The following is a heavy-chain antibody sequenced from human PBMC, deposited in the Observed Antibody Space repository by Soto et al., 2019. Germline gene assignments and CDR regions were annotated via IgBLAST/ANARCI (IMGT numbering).Heavy chain of an antibody. V-gene: IGHV3-53*01. CDR3: ARGGNSFDF. Sequence: EXQLVESGGGLIQXXXXLXXXXXXXXXXVXXXXXXXXXXAPGKGLEWVSLIYSDGTTYYADSVKGRFTISRDNFKNTLFLQMNSLRAEDTAVYYCARGGNSFDFRGQGTLVTVSS. D-gene: IGHD2-15*01. CDR2: IYSDGTT. J-gene: IGHJ4*02. CDR1: XXXVXXXX.